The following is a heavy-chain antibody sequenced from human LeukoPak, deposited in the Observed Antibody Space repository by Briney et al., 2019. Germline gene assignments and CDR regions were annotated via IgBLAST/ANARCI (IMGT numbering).Heavy chain of an antibody. D-gene: IGHD3-22*01. V-gene: IGHV3-21*01. J-gene: IGHJ1*01. CDR2: ISSSSSYI. CDR1: GFTFSSYS. Sequence: GGSLRLSCAASGFTFSSYSMNWVRQAPGKGLEWVSSISSSSSYIYYADSVKGRFTISRDNAKNTLYLQMNSLRAEDTAVYYCARDQGSGYYLNWGQGTLVTVSS. CDR3: ARDQGSGYYLN.